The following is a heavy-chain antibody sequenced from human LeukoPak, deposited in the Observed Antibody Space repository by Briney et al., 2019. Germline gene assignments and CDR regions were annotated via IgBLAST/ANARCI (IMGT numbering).Heavy chain of an antibody. D-gene: IGHD6-19*01. CDR1: GFTFSSYA. V-gene: IGHV3-23*01. CDR2: ISGSGGST. J-gene: IGHJ4*02. Sequence: PGGSLRLSCAASGFTFSSYAMSWVRQAPGNGLEWVSAISGSGGSTYYADSVKGRFTISRDNSKNTLYLQMNSLRAEDTAVYYCANGGIEVKRPSDYWGQGTLVTVSS. CDR3: ANGGIEVKRPSDY.